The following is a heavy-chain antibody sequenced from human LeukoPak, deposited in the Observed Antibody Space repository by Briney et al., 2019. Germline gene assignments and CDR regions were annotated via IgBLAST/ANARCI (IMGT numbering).Heavy chain of an antibody. Sequence: PGGSLTLSCSASGFSFSNYAMHWVRQAPGKGLEYVSAISSNGGSTYYADSVKGRFTISRDNSKNTLYLQMSSLRAEDTAVYYCVKGKEAEAGRGFDYWGQGTLVTVS. CDR1: GFSFSNYA. V-gene: IGHV3-64D*06. D-gene: IGHD6-13*01. CDR3: VKGKEAEAGRGFDY. CDR2: ISSNGGST. J-gene: IGHJ4*02.